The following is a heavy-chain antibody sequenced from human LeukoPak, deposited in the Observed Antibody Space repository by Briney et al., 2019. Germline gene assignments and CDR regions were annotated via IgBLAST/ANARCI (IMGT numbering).Heavy chain of an antibody. CDR3: ATVGEGDYWYFDL. Sequence: PSETLSLTCTVSGGSISSGGYYWSWIRQHPGKGLEWIGYIYYSGSTYYNPSLKSRVTISVDTSKNQFSLKLSSVTAADTAVYYCATVGEGDYWYFDLWGRGTLVTVSS. CDR1: GGSISSGGYY. D-gene: IGHD3-16*01. J-gene: IGHJ2*01. CDR2: IYYSGST. V-gene: IGHV4-31*03.